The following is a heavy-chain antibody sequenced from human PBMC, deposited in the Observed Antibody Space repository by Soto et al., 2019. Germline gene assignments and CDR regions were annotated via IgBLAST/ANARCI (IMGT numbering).Heavy chain of an antibody. CDR3: TRDAYSGYDYFDY. CDR2: IRSKAYGGTT. CDR1: GFTFGDYA. Sequence: GGSLRLSYTASGFTFGDYAMSWFRQAPGKGLEWVGFIRSKAYGGTTEYAASVKGRFTISRDDSKSIAYLQMNSLKTEDTAVYYCTRDAYSGYDYFDYWGQGTLVTVSS. V-gene: IGHV3-49*03. J-gene: IGHJ4*02. D-gene: IGHD5-12*01.